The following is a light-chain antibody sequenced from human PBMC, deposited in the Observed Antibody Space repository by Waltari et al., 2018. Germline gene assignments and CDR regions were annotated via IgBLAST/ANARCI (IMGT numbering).Light chain of an antibody. CDR3: QGWDFDSGHPV. J-gene: IGLJ3*02. Sequence: SYVLTQPPSVSVAPGKTATITCGGYKIGNRNVHWYQQKPGQAPVLVISYDHDRPSGIPGRFSGSNSGNTATLTIRRVEAGDEADYYCQGWDFDSGHPVFGGGTELTV. CDR2: YDH. V-gene: IGLV3-21*04. CDR1: KIGNRN.